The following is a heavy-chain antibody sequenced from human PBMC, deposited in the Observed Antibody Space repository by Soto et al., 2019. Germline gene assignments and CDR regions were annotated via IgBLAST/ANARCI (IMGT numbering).Heavy chain of an antibody. CDR1: GFTFDTYV. V-gene: IGHV3-23*01. CDR2: ISGSGTRT. D-gene: IGHD6-13*01. Sequence: EVQLLESGGGLVQPGGSLRLSCVVSGFTFDTYVMSWVRQAPGKGLEWVSTISGSGTRTYHADYVKGRFTISRDNSKNTLDVQMNSLRVEDTAVYYCAKVGDSSPPYWYFDLWGRGTLVAVSS. J-gene: IGHJ2*01. CDR3: AKVGDSSPPYWYFDL.